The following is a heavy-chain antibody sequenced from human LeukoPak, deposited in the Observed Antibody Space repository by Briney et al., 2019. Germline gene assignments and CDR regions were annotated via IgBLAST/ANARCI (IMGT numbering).Heavy chain of an antibody. J-gene: IGHJ4*02. V-gene: IGHV1-69*05. CDR1: GGTFSSYA. Sequence: ASVKVSCKASGGTFSSYAISWVRQAPGQGLEWMGGIIPIFGTANYAQKFQGRVTITTDESTSTAYMELSSLRSEDTAVYYCARDRRYSYGYEIYYWGQGALVTVSS. CDR3: ARDRRYSYGYEIYY. D-gene: IGHD5-18*01. CDR2: IIPIFGTA.